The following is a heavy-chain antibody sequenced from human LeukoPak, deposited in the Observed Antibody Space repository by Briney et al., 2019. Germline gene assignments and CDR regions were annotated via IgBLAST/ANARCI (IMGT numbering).Heavy chain of an antibody. J-gene: IGHJ5*02. CDR2: IGTIISNT. V-gene: IGHV3-48*03. CDR1: GFTFGSYQ. D-gene: IGHD4-17*01. Sequence: QPGGPLRLSCAASGFTFGSYQMNWVRQAPGKGLEWVAYIGTIISNTYYADSVKGRFTVSRDDAKNSLYLQMSSLRGEDTAVYYWARAVYDLRGQRLLPAGFYAWGQGTLVTVAS. CDR3: ARAVYDLRGQRLLPAGFYA.